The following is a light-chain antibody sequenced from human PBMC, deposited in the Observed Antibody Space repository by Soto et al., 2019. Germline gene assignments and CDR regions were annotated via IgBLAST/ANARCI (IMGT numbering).Light chain of an antibody. CDR3: SSYTSSNTLV. Sequence: QSVLTQPASVSGSPGQSITISCTGTSSDVGGYNFVSWYQQHPGKAPKLMIYEVKKRPSGVSNRFSGSKSANTASLTISGLQAEDEADYYCSSYTSSNTLVFGGGTKLTVL. V-gene: IGLV2-14*01. CDR1: SSDVGGYNF. J-gene: IGLJ3*02. CDR2: EVK.